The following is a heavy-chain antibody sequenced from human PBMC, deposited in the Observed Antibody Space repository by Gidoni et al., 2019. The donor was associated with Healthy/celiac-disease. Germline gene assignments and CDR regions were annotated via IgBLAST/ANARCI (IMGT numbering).Heavy chain of an antibody. J-gene: IGHJ5*02. CDR3: ARNNDYGDYNSWFDP. CDR2: IIPSFGKA. D-gene: IGHD4-17*01. CDR1: GGTFSSYA. V-gene: IGHV1-69*01. Sequence: QVPLFQSGAEVKKPWSSVKVSCKASGGTFSSYAISWVRQAPGQGLERMGGIIPSFGKANYAQKVQGRVTITADESTSTAYRELSSLRSEDTAVYYWARNNDYGDYNSWFDPGGQGTLVTVSS.